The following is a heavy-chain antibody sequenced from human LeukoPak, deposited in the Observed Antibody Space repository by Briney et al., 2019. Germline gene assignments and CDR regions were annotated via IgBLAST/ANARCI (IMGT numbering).Heavy chain of an antibody. D-gene: IGHD3-10*01. Sequence: GGSLRLSCAASGFTFSSYWMHWVRQAPGKGLVWVSRINSDGSSTSYADSVKGRFTISRDNAKNTLYLQMNSLRAEDTAVYYCAKSFWWFGEFSPFDYWGQGTLLTVSS. CDR1: GFTFSSYW. J-gene: IGHJ4*02. CDR3: AKSFWWFGEFSPFDY. V-gene: IGHV3-74*01. CDR2: INSDGSST.